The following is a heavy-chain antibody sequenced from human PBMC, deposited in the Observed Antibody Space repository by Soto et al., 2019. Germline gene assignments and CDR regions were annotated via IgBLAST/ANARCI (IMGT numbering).Heavy chain of an antibody. CDR1: GGSISSNDYY. Sequence: PSETLSLTCTVSGGSISSNDYYWDWIRQSPGKGLEWIGSIYYSGTTYYNPSLKSRVSMSVDTSRNQFSLKLSSVTAADTAVYYCARGRHPYYYGSGKYGMDVWGQGTTVTVSS. J-gene: IGHJ6*02. CDR3: ARGRHPYYYGSGKYGMDV. V-gene: IGHV4-39*01. CDR2: IYYSGTT. D-gene: IGHD3-10*01.